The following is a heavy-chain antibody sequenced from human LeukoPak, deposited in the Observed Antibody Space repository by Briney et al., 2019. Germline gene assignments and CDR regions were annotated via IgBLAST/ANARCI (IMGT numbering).Heavy chain of an antibody. J-gene: IGHJ4*02. CDR1: GFTFSDYY. CDR2: ISSSGSTI. V-gene: IGHV3-11*01. D-gene: IGHD3-10*02. CDR3: ARFSRFGEVLPSDFDY. Sequence: GGSLRLSCAASGFTFSDYYMSWIRQAPGKGLEWVSYISSSGSTIYYADSVKGRFTISRDNAKNSLYLQMNSLRAEDTAVYYCARFSRFGEVLPSDFDYWGQGTLVTVSS.